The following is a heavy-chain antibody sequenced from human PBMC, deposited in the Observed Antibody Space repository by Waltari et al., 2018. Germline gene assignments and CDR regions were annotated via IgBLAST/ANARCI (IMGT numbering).Heavy chain of an antibody. CDR2: FYSTGST. J-gene: IGHJ5*02. CDR1: GGSISSGTYY. D-gene: IGHD6-19*01. CDR3: ARAKTGYSSGWSHRGFDP. Sequence: PGLVKPSQTLSLTCTVSGGSISSGTYYWTWVRQAAGKGLEWIGYFYSTGSTNYNPSLNNRVTISVDTSKNQFSLKLSSVTAADTAVYYCARAKTGYSSGWSHRGFDPWGQGTLVTVSS. V-gene: IGHV4-61*09.